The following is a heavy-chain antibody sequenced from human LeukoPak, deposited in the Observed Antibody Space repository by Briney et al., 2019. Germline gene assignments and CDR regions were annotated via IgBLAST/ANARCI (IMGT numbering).Heavy chain of an antibody. D-gene: IGHD6-13*01. CDR3: ARETVPAIAAPRGLNY. CDR2: IIPIFGTA. V-gene: IGHV1-69*01. CDR1: GGTFSSYA. Sequence: SVKVSCKASGGTFSSYAISWVRQAPGQGLEWMGGIIPIFGTANYAQKFQGRVTITADESTSTAYMELSSLRSDDTAVYYCARETVPAIAAPRGLNYWGQGTLVTVSS. J-gene: IGHJ4*02.